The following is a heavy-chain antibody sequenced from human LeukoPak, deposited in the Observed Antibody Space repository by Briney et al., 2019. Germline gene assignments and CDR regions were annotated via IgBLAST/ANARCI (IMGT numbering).Heavy chain of an antibody. CDR2: IRYDGSNK. CDR1: GFTFSSYG. J-gene: IGHJ4*02. V-gene: IGHV3-30*02. CDR3: AKDRTTYLGEQLVFSCFDY. D-gene: IGHD6-6*01. Sequence: PGGSLRLSCVTSGFTFSSYGMHWVRQAPGKGLEWVAVIRYDGSNKYYADSVKGRFTISRDNSKNTLYLQMNSLRAEDTAVYYCAKDRTTYLGEQLVFSCFDYWGQGTLVTVSS.